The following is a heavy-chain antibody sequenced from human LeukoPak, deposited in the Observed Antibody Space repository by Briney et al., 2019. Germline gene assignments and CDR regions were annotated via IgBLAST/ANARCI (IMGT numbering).Heavy chain of an antibody. CDR3: ARSEATGLPVDS. Sequence: GGSLRLSCAASGFTFSSYEMNWVRQAPGKGLEYVSAISSNGVSTYYANSVKGRFSISRDNSKNTLYLQMGSLRTEDMAVYYCARSEATGLPVDSWGQGTLVTVSS. CDR2: ISSNGVST. CDR1: GFTFSSYE. V-gene: IGHV3-64*01. J-gene: IGHJ4*02. D-gene: IGHD4-11*01.